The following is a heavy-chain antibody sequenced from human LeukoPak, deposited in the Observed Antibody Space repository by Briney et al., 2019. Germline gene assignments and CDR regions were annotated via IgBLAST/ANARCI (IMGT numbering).Heavy chain of an antibody. CDR2: IGPNGAST. D-gene: IGHD3-9*01. CDR3: VEDLTGTWSFDY. V-gene: IGHV3-64D*06. CDR1: GFTFSNHF. Sequence: PGGSLRLSCSTSGFTFSNHFMRWVRQAPGKGLEYVSSIGPNGASTLYADSVKGRFTISRDNSKNALYLQLTSLRLEDTALYYCVEDLTGTWSFDYWGQGTLVTVSS. J-gene: IGHJ4*02.